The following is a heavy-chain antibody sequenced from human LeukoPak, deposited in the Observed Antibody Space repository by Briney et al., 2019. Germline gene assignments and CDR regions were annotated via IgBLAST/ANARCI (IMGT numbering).Heavy chain of an antibody. D-gene: IGHD7-27*01. V-gene: IGHV3-21*01. CDR2: INSGRIYI. CDR3: ARKGLTGDLLGAFDI. CDR1: GFTFSSYS. J-gene: IGHJ3*02. Sequence: GGSLRLSCAASGFTFSSYSMNWVRQAPGKGLEWVSSINSGRIYIYYADSVKGRFTISRDNAKNSLYLQMNSLRVEDTAVYYCARKGLTGDLLGAFDIWGQGTMVTVSS.